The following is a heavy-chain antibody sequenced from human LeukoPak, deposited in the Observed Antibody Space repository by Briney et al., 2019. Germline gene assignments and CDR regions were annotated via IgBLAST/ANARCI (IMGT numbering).Heavy chain of an antibody. CDR3: ARLSQTPDYYTLGGYYYLGY. V-gene: IGHV1-8*01. CDR1: RYTFTSYD. D-gene: IGHD3-10*01. CDR2: MNPNTGRT. J-gene: IGHJ4*02. Sequence: ASAKVSCKASRYTFTSYDINWVREAAGHGLEWMGWMNPNTGRTGYAQKFQGRITMTRDTSINTAYMESTNLRSEDTAIYYCARLSQTPDYYTLGGYYYLGYWGRGTPVTVSS.